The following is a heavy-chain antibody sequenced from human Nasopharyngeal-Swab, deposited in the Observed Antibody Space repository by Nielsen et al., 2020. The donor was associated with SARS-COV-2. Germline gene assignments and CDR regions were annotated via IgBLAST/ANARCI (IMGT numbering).Heavy chain of an antibody. V-gene: IGHV1-8*01. CDR3: ARGFIVATIFHYYYYMDV. J-gene: IGHJ6*03. D-gene: IGHD5-12*01. Sequence: WVGQAPGQGLEWMGWMNPNSGNTGYAQKFQGRVTMTRNTSISTAYMELSSPRSEDTAVYYCARGFIVATIFHYYYYMDVWGKGTTVTVSS. CDR2: MNPNSGNT.